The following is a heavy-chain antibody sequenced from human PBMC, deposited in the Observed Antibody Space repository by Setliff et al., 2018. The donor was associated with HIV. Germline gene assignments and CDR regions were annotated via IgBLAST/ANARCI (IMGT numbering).Heavy chain of an antibody. CDR3: ARGPATLRHNWFDP. V-gene: IGHV4-59*08. J-gene: IGHJ5*02. D-gene: IGHD2-21*01. Sequence: SETLSLTCTVSSGSISTYYWTWIRQPPGKGLEYIGYIYYTGSTDYNPSLNGRVTISIDMSKNQFSLKLSSVTAADTAVYFCARGPATLRHNWFDPWGQGTPVTVSS. CDR1: SGSISTYY. CDR2: IYYTGST.